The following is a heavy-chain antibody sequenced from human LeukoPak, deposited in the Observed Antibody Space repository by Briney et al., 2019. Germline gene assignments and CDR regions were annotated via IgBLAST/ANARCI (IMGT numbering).Heavy chain of an antibody. J-gene: IGHJ6*03. V-gene: IGHV1-24*01. CDR1: GYTLTELS. CDR3: ATAAAAGYYYYYYMDV. D-gene: IGHD6-13*01. CDR2: FDPEDGET. Sequence: ASVKVSCKVSGYTLTELSMHWVRQAPGKGLEWMGGFDPEDGETIYAQKFQGRVTMTEDTSTDTAYMELSSLRSKDTAVYYCATAAAAGYYYYYYMDVWGKGTTVTVSS.